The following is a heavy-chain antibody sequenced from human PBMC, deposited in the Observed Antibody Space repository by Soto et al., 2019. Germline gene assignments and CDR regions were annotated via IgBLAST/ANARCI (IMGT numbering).Heavy chain of an antibody. V-gene: IGHV1-18*01. CDR3: ATRDDAELNFDY. J-gene: IGHJ4*02. Sequence: GASVKVSCTASGYTFTSYGISWVRQAPGQGLERMGWISAYNGNTNYAQKLQGRVTMTTDTSTSTAYMELRSLRSDDTAVYYCATRDDAELNFDYWGQGTLVTVSS. CDR1: GYTFTSYG. D-gene: IGHD1-7*01. CDR2: ISAYNGNT.